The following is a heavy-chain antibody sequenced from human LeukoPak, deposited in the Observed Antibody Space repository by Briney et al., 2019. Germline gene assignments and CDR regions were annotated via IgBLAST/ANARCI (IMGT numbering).Heavy chain of an antibody. CDR2: IYYSGST. J-gene: IGHJ1*01. CDR1: GGSISSYY. D-gene: IGHD3-22*01. Sequence: SETLSLTCTVSGGSISSYYWSWIRQPPGKGLEWIGYIYYSGSTNYNPSLKSRVTISVDTSKNQFSLKLSSVTAADTALYYCARGNSYYDSSGYFPWESFQHWGQGTLVTVSS. V-gene: IGHV4-59*01. CDR3: ARGNSYYDSSGYFPWESFQH.